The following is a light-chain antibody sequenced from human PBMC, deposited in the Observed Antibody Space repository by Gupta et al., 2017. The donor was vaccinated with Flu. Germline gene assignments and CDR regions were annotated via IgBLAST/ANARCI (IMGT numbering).Light chain of an antibody. J-gene: IGKJ1*01. Sequence: GDEVTITCRASQNIGSWLAWYQQKPGKAPKLLIYKASDLEKGVPSRFSGSGSGTEFTLTISSLQPEDFATYFCQQYNTFSWTFGQGTKVEI. CDR2: KAS. CDR1: QNIGSW. CDR3: QQYNTFSWT. V-gene: IGKV1-5*03.